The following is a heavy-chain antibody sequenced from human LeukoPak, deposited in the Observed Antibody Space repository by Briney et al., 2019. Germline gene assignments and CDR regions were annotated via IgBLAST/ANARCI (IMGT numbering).Heavy chain of an antibody. D-gene: IGHD2-15*01. CDR2: ISYDGSNK. J-gene: IGHJ5*02. CDR3: ARDQNRVVVEHHWFDP. V-gene: IGHV3-30*04. Sequence: LSLTCTVSGVSISSSNSYWGWIRQPPGKGLEWVAGISYDGSNKYYADSVKGRFTISRDNSKNTLYLQMNSLRAEDTAVYYCARDQNRVVVEHHWFDPWGQGTLVTVSS. CDR1: GVSISSSN.